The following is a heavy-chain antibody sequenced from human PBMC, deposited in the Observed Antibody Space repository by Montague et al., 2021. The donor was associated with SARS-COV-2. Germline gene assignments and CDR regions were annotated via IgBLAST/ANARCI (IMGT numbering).Heavy chain of an antibody. V-gene: IGHV4-4*02. CDR3: ARKGSGRSDLAY. D-gene: IGHD1-26*01. Sequence: SETLSLTCAVSDGSISSPNWWNWVRQPPGKGLEWIGEIYYAGNTNYNPSLKSRVTIFIDKSKNHFSLQLSSVTAADTAIYYCARKGSGRSDLAYWGQGTLDTVSS. CDR2: IYYAGNT. J-gene: IGHJ4*02. CDR1: DGSISSPNW.